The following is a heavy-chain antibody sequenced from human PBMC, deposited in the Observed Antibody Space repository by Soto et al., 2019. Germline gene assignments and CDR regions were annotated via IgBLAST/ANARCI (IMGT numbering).Heavy chain of an antibody. CDR3: ARDPSGWGLDV. V-gene: IGHV3-13*01. CDR2: IGPAGDT. CDR1: GFSFSNYD. J-gene: IGHJ6*02. D-gene: IGHD2-15*01. Sequence: EVQLVESGGGLVQPGGSLRLSCAASGFSFSNYDMQWVRQAAGKGLEWVSAIGPAGDTHYSGSVKGRFTISRENAKSSSYLQMSSLRAEDTAVYYCARDPSGWGLDVWGQGTTVTVSS.